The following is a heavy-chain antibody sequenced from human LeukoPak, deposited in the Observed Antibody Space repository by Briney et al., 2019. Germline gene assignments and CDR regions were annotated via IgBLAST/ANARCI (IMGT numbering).Heavy chain of an antibody. J-gene: IGHJ3*02. CDR3: ARELERVRAFDI. Sequence: SVKVSCKASGGTFSSYAISWVRQAPGQGLEWMGGIIPIFGTANYAQKFQGGVTITADESTSTAYMELSSLRSEDTAVYYCARELERVRAFDIWGQGTMVTVSS. CDR1: GGTFSSYA. D-gene: IGHD1-1*01. V-gene: IGHV1-69*01. CDR2: IIPIFGTA.